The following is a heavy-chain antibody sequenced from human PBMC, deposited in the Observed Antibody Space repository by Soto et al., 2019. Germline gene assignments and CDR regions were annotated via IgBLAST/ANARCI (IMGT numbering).Heavy chain of an antibody. J-gene: IGHJ6*02. Sequence: PGGSLRLSCAASGFTFSSYGMHWVRQAPGKGLEWVAVISYDGSNKYYADSVKGRFTISRDNSKNTLYLQMNSLRAEDTAVYYCAKPLWFGEPTLSGMDVWGQGTKVTVSS. CDR1: GFTFSSYG. D-gene: IGHD3-10*01. CDR2: ISYDGSNK. V-gene: IGHV3-30*18. CDR3: AKPLWFGEPTLSGMDV.